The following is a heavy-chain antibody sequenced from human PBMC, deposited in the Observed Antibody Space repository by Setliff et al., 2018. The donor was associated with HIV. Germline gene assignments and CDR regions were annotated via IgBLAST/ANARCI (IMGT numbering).Heavy chain of an antibody. CDR1: GYTFTPYG. CDR2: INTYTGNP. D-gene: IGHD3-22*01. CDR3: ARDVYYYDSSGHLAYYFDY. Sequence: ASVKVSCKASGYTFTPYGMSWVRQAPGQGLEWMGWINTYTGNPTYAQDFTGRFVFSLDTSVSTAYLQISSLKAEDIAVYYCARDVYYYDSSGHLAYYFDYWDQGTLFAVSS. V-gene: IGHV7-4-1*02. J-gene: IGHJ4*02.